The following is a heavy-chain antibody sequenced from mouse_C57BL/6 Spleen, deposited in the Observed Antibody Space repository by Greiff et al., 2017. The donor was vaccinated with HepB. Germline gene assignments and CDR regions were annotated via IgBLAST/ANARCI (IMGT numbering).Heavy chain of an antibody. CDR1: GYSITSDY. CDR2: ISYSGST. Sequence: EVKLMESGPGLAKPSQTLSLTSSVTGYSITSDYWNWIRKLPGNKLEYMGYISYSGSTYYNPSLKSRISITRDTSKNQYYLQLNSVTTEDTATYYCARYYYGSSYWYFDVWGTGTTVTVSS. J-gene: IGHJ1*03. D-gene: IGHD1-1*01. V-gene: IGHV3-8*01. CDR3: ARYYYGSSYWYFDV.